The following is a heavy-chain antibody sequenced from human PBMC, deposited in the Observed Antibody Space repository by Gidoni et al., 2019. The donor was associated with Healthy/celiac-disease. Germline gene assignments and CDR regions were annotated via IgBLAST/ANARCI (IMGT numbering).Heavy chain of an antibody. V-gene: IGHV4-38-2*01. D-gene: IGHD6-13*01. J-gene: IGHJ4*02. CDR3: ASFPGIAAAALY. CDR2: IYHSGST. CDR1: GDSISSGYY. Sequence: QAQLQEAGPGLVKPSETLALTCAVSGDSISSGYYWGWIRQPPGKGLEWIGSIYHSGSTYYNPSLKSRVTISVDTSKNQFSLKLSSVPAADTAVYYCASFPGIAAAALYWGQGTLVTVSS.